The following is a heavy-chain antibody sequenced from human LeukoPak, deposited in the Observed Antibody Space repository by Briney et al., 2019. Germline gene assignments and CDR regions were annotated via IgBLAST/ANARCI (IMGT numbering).Heavy chain of an antibody. CDR2: IYSGGTT. CDR3: ARATRADYTNYRAGWFDP. Sequence: GGSLRLSCAASGFTVSTNYMTWVRQAPGKGLEWVSVIYSGGTTYYADSVKGRFTISRDTSNNTLFLQMNSLRAEDTAVYYCARATRADYTNYRAGWFDPWGQGTQVTVSS. J-gene: IGHJ5*02. D-gene: IGHD4-11*01. V-gene: IGHV3-53*01. CDR1: GFTVSTNY.